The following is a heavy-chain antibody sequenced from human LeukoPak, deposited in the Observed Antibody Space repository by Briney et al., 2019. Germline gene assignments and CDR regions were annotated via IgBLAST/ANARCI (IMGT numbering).Heavy chain of an antibody. V-gene: IGHV1-2*02. CDR2: INPNSGGT. D-gene: IGHD3-22*01. J-gene: IGHJ4*02. CDR1: GYTFTGYY. CDR3: ARASRDSSGYYTVDY. Sequence: ASVKVSCKASGYTFTGYYMHWVRQAPGQGLEWMGWINPNSGGTNYAQKFQGRVTMTRDTSISTAYMELSSLRSEDTAVYYCARASRDSSGYYTVDYWGQGTLVTVSS.